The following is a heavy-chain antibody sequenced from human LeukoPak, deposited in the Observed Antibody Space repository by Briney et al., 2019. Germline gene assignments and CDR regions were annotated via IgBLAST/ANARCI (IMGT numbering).Heavy chain of an antibody. J-gene: IGHJ4*02. D-gene: IGHD5-18*01. CDR2: IHHSGST. CDR3: ARGHSNTYGQNSDY. Sequence: PSDTLSLTCAVSGYSISSSNWWGWIRQPPGKGLEWIGYIHHSGSTYYNPSLKSRITMSVATSKNQISLQLTSVTAADTAVYYCARGHSNTYGQNSDYWGRGILVAVSS. V-gene: IGHV4-28*03. CDR1: GYSISSSNW.